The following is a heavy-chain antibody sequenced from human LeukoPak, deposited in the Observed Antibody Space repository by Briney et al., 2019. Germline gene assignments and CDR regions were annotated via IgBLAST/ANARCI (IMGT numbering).Heavy chain of an antibody. V-gene: IGHV5-10-1*01. D-gene: IGHD3-10*01. CDR3: ARHAFSITTVRGQLCMDV. Sequence: GESLKISCKGSGYSFTSYWISWVRQMPGKGLEWMGRIDPSDSYTNYSPSFQGHVTISADKSISTAYLQWSSLKASDTAMYYCARHAFSITTVRGQLCMDVWGKGTTVTVSS. CDR1: GYSFTSYW. CDR2: IDPSDSYT. J-gene: IGHJ6*04.